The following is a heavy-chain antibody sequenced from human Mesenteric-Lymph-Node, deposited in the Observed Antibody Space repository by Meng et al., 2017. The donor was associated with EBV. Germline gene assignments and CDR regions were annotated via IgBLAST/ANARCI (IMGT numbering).Heavy chain of an antibody. J-gene: IGHJ5*02. CDR3: ARDLSHDYSDLIA. V-gene: IGHV3-20*04. Sequence: EVQLVESXXXXVXPXGSXRLFCVVSGFIVDDYGMSWVRQAPGKGLEWVSGINRNGDRTGYGDSVKGRFSISRDNGKNSLYLQMNSLRVEDTALYYCARDLSHDYSDLIAWGQGTLVTVSS. CDR2: INRNGDRT. D-gene: IGHD4-11*01. CDR1: GFIVDDYG.